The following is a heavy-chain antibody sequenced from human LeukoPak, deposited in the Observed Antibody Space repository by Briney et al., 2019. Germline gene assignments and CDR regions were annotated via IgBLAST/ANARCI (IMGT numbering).Heavy chain of an antibody. CDR3: ARRRNWYFDL. Sequence: SETLSLTCTVSGGSISSSSYYWGWIRQPPGKGLEWIGSIYYSGSTYYNPSLKSRVTISVDTSKSQFSLKLSSVTAADTAVYYCARRRNWYFDLWGRGTLVTVSS. CDR2: IYYSGST. V-gene: IGHV4-39*07. J-gene: IGHJ2*01. CDR1: GGSISSSSYY.